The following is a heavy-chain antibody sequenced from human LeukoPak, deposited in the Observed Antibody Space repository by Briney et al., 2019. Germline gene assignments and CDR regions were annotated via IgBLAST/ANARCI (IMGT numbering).Heavy chain of an antibody. V-gene: IGHV5-10-1*01. CDR1: GYSFTNYW. Sequence: GESLKISCKGSGYSFTNYWIGWVRQMPGKGLEWMGRIDPSDSYTNYSPSFQGHVTISADKSISTAYLQWSSLKASDTAMYYCAGAGIAVAGNAEYFQHWGQGTLVTVSS. D-gene: IGHD6-19*01. CDR2: IDPSDSYT. J-gene: IGHJ1*01. CDR3: AGAGIAVAGNAEYFQH.